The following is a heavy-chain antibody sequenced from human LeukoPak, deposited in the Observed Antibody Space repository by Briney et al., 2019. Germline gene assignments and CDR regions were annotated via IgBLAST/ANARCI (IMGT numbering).Heavy chain of an antibody. CDR2: INPNSGGT. J-gene: IGHJ5*02. D-gene: IGHD3-3*01. CDR3: ARGFTIFGVVITSKTNWFDP. Sequence: GASVKVSCKASGYTFTGYYMHWVRQAPGQGLEWMGRINPNSGGTNYAQKFQGRVTMTRDTSISTAYMELSRLRSDDTAVCYCARGFTIFGVVITSKTNWFDPWGQGTLVTVSS. CDR1: GYTFTGYY. V-gene: IGHV1-2*06.